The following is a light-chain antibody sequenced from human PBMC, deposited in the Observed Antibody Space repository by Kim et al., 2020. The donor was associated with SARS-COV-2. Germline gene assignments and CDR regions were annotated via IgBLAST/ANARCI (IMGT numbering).Light chain of an antibody. CDR2: GKN. J-gene: IGLJ2*01. CDR1: SLRIYY. CDR3: NSRDSSGNHVV. Sequence: ALGQTVRITCQGDSLRIYYASWYQQKPGQAPLLVIYGKNNRPSGIPDRFSGSSSGNTASLTITGAQAEDEADYYCNSRDSSGNHVVFGGGTQLTVL. V-gene: IGLV3-19*01.